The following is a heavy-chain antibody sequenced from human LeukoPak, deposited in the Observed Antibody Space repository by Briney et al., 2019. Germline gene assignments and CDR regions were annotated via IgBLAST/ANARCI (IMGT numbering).Heavy chain of an antibody. CDR3: ARHEGDPGTDKVTPIDY. D-gene: IGHD1-1*01. V-gene: IGHV5-51*01. CDR1: GYTFANYW. J-gene: IGHJ4*02. CDR2: IYPGDSDT. Sequence: GESLKISCKSSGYTFANYWIGWVRQMPGKGLEWMGIIYPGDSDTRYSPSFQGQVTMSADKSISTAYLQWSSLKASDTAMYYCARHEGDPGTDKVTPIDYWGQGTLVTVSS.